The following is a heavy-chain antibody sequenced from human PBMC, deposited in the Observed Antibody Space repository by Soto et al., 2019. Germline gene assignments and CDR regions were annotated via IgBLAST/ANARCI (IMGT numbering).Heavy chain of an antibody. J-gene: IGHJ6*02. CDR2: IIPIFDTA. D-gene: IGHD1-1*01. Sequence: SVKVSCKVSGYTLTELSMHWVRQAPGQGPEWMGGIIPIFDTADYAQKFQGRVTITADESTSTSYMEVSSLRSEDTAVYYCARNGTLTGYSYGMDVWGQGTTVTVSS. CDR1: GYTLTELS. CDR3: ARNGTLTGYSYGMDV. V-gene: IGHV1-69*13.